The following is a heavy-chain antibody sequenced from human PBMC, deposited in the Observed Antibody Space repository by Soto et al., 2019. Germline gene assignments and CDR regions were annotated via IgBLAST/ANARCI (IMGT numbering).Heavy chain of an antibody. D-gene: IGHD4-17*01. V-gene: IGHV3-33*01. J-gene: IGHJ5*02. CDR1: GFTFSSYG. Sequence: QVQLVESGGGVVQPGRSLRLSCAASGFTFSSYGMHWVRQAPGKGLEWVAVIWYDGSNKYYADSVKGRFTISRDNSKNTLYLQMNSLRAEDTAVYYCARDHYGDYRVRWFDPWGQGTLVTVSS. CDR2: IWYDGSNK. CDR3: ARDHYGDYRVRWFDP.